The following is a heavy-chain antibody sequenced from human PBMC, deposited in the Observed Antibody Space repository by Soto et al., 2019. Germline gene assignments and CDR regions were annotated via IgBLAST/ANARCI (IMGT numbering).Heavy chain of an antibody. V-gene: IGHV2-5*01. D-gene: IGHD4-17*01. CDR2: IYWNNDI. CDR3: AHRGYGNYPRDEWFDP. CDR1: GFSLSSDGVG. J-gene: IGHJ5*02. Sequence: SGPTLVNPTQTLTLTCTFSGFSLSSDGVGVGWIRQPPGKALEWLALIYWNNDIRYNPSLKNRLTITKDTSKNQVVLTITNLDPVDTATYYCAHRGYGNYPRDEWFDPWGQGTLVTVSS.